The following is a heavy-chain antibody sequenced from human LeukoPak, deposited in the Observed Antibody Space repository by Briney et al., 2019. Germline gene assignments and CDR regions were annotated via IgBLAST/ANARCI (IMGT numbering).Heavy chain of an antibody. D-gene: IGHD3-10*01. CDR3: AAPPPYGSGPLAY. V-gene: IGHV1-58*01. J-gene: IGHJ4*02. Sequence: GASVKVSCKASGFTFTSSAVQWVRQARGQRLEWIGWIVVGSGNTNYAQKFQERVTITRDMSTSTAYMELSSLRSEDTAVYYCAAPPPYGSGPLAYWAQGPLFTVSS. CDR1: GFTFTSSA. CDR2: IVVGSGNT.